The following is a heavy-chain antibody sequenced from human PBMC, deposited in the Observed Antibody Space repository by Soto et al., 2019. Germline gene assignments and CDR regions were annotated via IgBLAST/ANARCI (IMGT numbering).Heavy chain of an antibody. CDR3: ARGGGYCSSTSCPHDAFDI. CDR1: GGSISSGGYY. J-gene: IGHJ3*02. D-gene: IGHD2-2*03. CDR2: IYYSGST. Sequence: PSETLSLTCTVSGGSISSGGYYWSWIRQHPGKGLEWIGYIYYSGSTYYNPSLKSRVTISVDTSKNQFSLKLSSVTAADTAVYYCARGGGYCSSTSCPHDAFDIWGQGTMVTVS. V-gene: IGHV4-31*03.